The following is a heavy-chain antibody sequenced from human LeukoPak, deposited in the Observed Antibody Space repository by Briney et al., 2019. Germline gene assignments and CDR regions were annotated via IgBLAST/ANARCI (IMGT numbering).Heavy chain of an antibody. D-gene: IGHD1-7*01. CDR1: GGSFSGYY. Sequence: NPSETLSLTCAVYGGSFSGYYWSWIRQPPGKGLEWIGEINHSGSTNYNPSLKSRVTISVDTSKNQFSLKLSSVTAADAAVYYCARGWNYVPIWGQGTLVTVSS. CDR2: INHSGST. J-gene: IGHJ4*02. V-gene: IGHV4-34*01. CDR3: ARGWNYVPI.